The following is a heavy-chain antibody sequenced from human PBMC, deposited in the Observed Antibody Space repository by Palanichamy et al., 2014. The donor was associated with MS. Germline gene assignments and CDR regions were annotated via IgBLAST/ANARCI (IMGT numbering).Heavy chain of an antibody. J-gene: IGHJ4*02. D-gene: IGHD1-26*01. CDR2: IYPGDSDT. CDR3: ASATAGASGFDC. Sequence: EVQLVQSGAEVKRPGESLKISCKGSGYSFTNYWIGWVRQMPGKGLEWMGIIYPGDSDTKYSPSSQGQVTISADRSISTAFLQWSSLKASDTAIYYCASATAGASGFDCWGQGTLVTISS. V-gene: IGHV5-51*01. CDR1: GYSFTNYW.